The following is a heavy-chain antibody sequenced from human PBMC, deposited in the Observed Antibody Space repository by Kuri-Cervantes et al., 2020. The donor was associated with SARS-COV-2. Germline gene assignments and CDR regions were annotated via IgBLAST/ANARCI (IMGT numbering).Heavy chain of an antibody. CDR2: ISYDGSNK. D-gene: IGHD1-26*01. J-gene: IGHJ4*02. CDR1: GFTFSSYA. Sequence: GESLKISCVAPGFTFSSYAMHWVRQAPGKGLEWVAVISYDGSNKYYADSVKGRFTISRDNSKNTLYLQMNSLRAEDTAVYYCAKDQGSGSYHSPFDYWGQGTLVTVSS. V-gene: IGHV3-30-3*01. CDR3: AKDQGSGSYHSPFDY.